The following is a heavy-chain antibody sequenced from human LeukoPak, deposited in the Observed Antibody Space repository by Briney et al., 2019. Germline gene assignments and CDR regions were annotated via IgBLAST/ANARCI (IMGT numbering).Heavy chain of an antibody. CDR2: ISSSGSPI. V-gene: IGHV3-48*03. J-gene: IGHJ4*01. CDR1: GFTFSSYD. D-gene: IGHD2-15*01. Sequence: PGGSLRLFCAASGFTFSSYDMNWVRQDPGKGLEWVSYISSSGSPIYYADSVKGRFTISRDNAKRSLYLQRNSLRAEDTAVYYCARDGTPDLDFWGHGTLVTVSS. CDR3: ARDGTPDLDF.